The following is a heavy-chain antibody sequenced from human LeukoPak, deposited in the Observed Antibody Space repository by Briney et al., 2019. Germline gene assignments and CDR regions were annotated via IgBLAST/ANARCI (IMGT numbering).Heavy chain of an antibody. D-gene: IGHD3-10*01. CDR2: ISYDGSNK. V-gene: IGHV3-30*04. CDR1: GFTFSSYA. CDR3: ARDVGGRARGVITTSLDY. Sequence: GGSLRLSCAASGFTFSSYAMHWVRQAPGKGLEWVAVISYDGSNKYYADSVKGRFTISRDNSKNTLYLQMNSLRAEDTAVYYCARDVGGRARGVITTSLDYWGQGTLVTVSS. J-gene: IGHJ4*02.